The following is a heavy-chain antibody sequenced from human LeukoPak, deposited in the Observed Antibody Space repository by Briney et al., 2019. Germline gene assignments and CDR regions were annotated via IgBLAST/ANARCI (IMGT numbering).Heavy chain of an antibody. V-gene: IGHV4-59*01. CDR1: SGSISRYY. J-gene: IGHJ4*02. CDR3: ATTGGSSWYAAFDY. D-gene: IGHD6-13*01. CDR2: IYYSGST. Sequence: SETLSLTCTVSSGSISRYYWSWIRQPPGKGLEWIGYIYYSGSTNYNPSLKSRVTISVDTSKNQFSLKLSSVTAADTAVYYCATTGGSSWYAAFDYWGQGTLVTVSS.